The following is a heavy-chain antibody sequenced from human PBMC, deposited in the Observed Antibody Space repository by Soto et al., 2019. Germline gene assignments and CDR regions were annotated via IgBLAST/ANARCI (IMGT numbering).Heavy chain of an antibody. V-gene: IGHV4-39*01. CDR2: IYYSGST. D-gene: IGHD4-17*01. J-gene: IGHJ3*02. CDR3: ARRGRKARYGDYGGAFDI. Sequence: QLQLQESGPGLVKPSETLSLTCTVSGGSISSSSYYWGWIRQPPGKGLEWIGSIYYSGSTYYNPSLKSRVTISVDTSKNQFSLKLSSVPAADTAVYYCARRGRKARYGDYGGAFDIWGQGTMVTVSS. CDR1: GGSISSSSYY.